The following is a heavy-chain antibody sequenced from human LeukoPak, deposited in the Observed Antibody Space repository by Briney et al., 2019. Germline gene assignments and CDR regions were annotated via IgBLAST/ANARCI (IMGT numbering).Heavy chain of an antibody. D-gene: IGHD5-24*01. CDR2: INTNTGNP. J-gene: IGHJ4*01. CDR3: ARSGDGYNYPCDY. CDR1: GYTFTSFA. Sequence: ASVKVSCKASGYTFTSFAINWVRQAPGQGLEWMGWINTNTGNPTYAQGFTGRFVFSLDTSVSTAYLQISGLKAEDTAMYYCARSGDGYNYPCDYWGQGTLVTVSS. V-gene: IGHV7-4-1*02.